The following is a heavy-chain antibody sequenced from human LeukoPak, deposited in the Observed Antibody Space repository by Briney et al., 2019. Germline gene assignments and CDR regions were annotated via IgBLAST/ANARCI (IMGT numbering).Heavy chain of an antibody. CDR2: IHTDTKNP. D-gene: IGHD6-19*01. CDR1: GYTFTNNA. Sequence: ASVKVSCKASGYTFTNNAVNWVRQAPGQGLEWMGWIHTDTKNPTYAQGFTGRFVFSLDTSVTTAYLQISSLKAEDTAVYYCARAGIGFCSDNTCSPDYWGQGTLVTVSS. V-gene: IGHV7-4-1*02. J-gene: IGHJ4*02. CDR3: ARAGIGFCSDNTCSPDY.